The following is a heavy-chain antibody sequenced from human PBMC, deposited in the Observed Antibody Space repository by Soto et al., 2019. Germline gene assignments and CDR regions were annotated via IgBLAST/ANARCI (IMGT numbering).Heavy chain of an antibody. J-gene: IGHJ4*02. V-gene: IGHV3-49*03. D-gene: IGHD6-19*01. Sequence: GGFLRLSCTASGFTFGDYAMSWFRQAPGKGLEWVGFIRSKAYGGTTEYAASVKGRFTISRDDSKSIAYLQMNSLKTEDTAVYYCTRTPSSGWPICDYWGQGTLVTVSS. CDR2: IRSKAYGGTT. CDR1: GFTFGDYA. CDR3: TRTPSSGWPICDY.